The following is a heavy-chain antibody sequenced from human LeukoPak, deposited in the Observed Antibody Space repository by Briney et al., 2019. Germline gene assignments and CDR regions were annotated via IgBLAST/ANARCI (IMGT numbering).Heavy chain of an antibody. J-gene: IGHJ4*02. V-gene: IGHV4-4*07. CDR3: ASKHYDFWSGYYASFDY. CDR2: IYTSGST. D-gene: IGHD3-3*01. CDR1: GGSISSYY. Sequence: SETLSLTCTVSGGSISSYYWSWIRQPAGKGLEWIGRIYTSGSTNYNPSLKSRVTISVDTSKNQFSLKLSSVTAADTAVYYCASKHYDFWSGYYASFDYWGQGTLVTVSS.